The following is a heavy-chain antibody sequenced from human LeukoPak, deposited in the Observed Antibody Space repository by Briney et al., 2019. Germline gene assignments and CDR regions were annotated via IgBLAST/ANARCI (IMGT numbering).Heavy chain of an antibody. CDR2: ISAYNGNT. CDR3: ARDKKRTPVGLWWFDP. J-gene: IGHJ5*02. Sequence: GASVKVSCKASGYTFTSYYMHWVRQAPGQGLEWMGWISAYNGNTNYAQKLQGRVTMTTDTSTSTAYMELRSLRSDDTAVYYCARDKKRTPVGLWWFDPWGQGTLVTVSS. D-gene: IGHD2-21*01. CDR1: GYTFTSYY. V-gene: IGHV1-18*04.